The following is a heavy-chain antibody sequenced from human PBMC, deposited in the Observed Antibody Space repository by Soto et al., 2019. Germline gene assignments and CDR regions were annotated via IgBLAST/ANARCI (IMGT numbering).Heavy chain of an antibody. D-gene: IGHD5-12*01. Sequence: GESLKISCKGSGYSFTSYWIGWVRQMPGKGLEWMGIIYPGDSDTRYSPSFQGQVTISADKSISTAYLQWSSLKASDTAMYYCARGYSGYDPPAYYYYYGMDVWGQGTTVTVSS. J-gene: IGHJ6*02. CDR2: IYPGDSDT. V-gene: IGHV5-51*01. CDR1: GYSFTSYW. CDR3: ARGYSGYDPPAYYYYYGMDV.